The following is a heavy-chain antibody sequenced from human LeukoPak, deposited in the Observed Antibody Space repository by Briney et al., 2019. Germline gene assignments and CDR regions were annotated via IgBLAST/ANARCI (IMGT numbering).Heavy chain of an antibody. CDR2: INPEGNEK. CDR1: GLTFTDFW. CDR3: SGRDSSRSPRAY. J-gene: IGHJ4*02. Sequence: GGSLRLSCAASGLTFTDFWMNWVRLAPGRGLEWLANINPEGNEKYYVDSVKDRFAMSRANAKNEVYLEMNSLRAEDTGVYYCSGRDSSRSPRAYWGQGTLVSVSS. V-gene: IGHV3-7*01. D-gene: IGHD6-13*01.